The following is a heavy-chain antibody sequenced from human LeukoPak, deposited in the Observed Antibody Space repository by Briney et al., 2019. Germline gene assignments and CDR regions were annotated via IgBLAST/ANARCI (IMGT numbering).Heavy chain of an antibody. J-gene: IGHJ4*01. V-gene: IGHV3-33*01. CDR3: ASSYYDILSGPTELEY. CDR2: IWYDETNK. CDR1: GFSSSNYV. D-gene: IGHD3-9*01. Sequence: GGSLRVSCTPSGFSSSNYVMHWVRQAPGKGLEWVALIWYDETNKYYADSVKGRFTVSRDNSKNTLFLQMNRLRVEDTAVYYCASSYYDILSGPTELEYWGQGTLVTVSS.